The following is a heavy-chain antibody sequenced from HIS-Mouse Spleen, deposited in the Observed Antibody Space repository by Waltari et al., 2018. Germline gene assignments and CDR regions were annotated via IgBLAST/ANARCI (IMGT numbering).Heavy chain of an antibody. CDR3: AREIPYSSSWYDWYFDL. J-gene: IGHJ2*01. D-gene: IGHD6-13*01. CDR2: IYYSGGT. V-gene: IGHV4-39*07. CDR1: GGSISSSSYY. Sequence: QLQLQESGPGLVKPSETLSLTCTVSGGSISSSSYYWGWIRQHPGKGLEGIGSIYYSGGTDYNPALKRRFTRSVDTSKNQFSLKLGSVTAADTAVYYCAREIPYSSSWYDWYFDLWGRGTLVTVSS.